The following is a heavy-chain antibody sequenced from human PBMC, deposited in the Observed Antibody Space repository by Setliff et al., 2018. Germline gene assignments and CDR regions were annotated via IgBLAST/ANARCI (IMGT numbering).Heavy chain of an antibody. CDR2: INSDGSST. CDR3: ARVGIAVAGGFDL. V-gene: IGHV3-74*01. D-gene: IGHD6-19*01. Sequence: GGSLRLSCAASGFTFSSYWMHWVRQAPGKGLVWVSRINSDGSSTSYADSVTGRFTISRDNAKNSLYLQMNSLRAEGTAVYYCARVGIAVAGGFDLWGRGTLVTVSS. CDR1: GFTFSSYW. J-gene: IGHJ2*01.